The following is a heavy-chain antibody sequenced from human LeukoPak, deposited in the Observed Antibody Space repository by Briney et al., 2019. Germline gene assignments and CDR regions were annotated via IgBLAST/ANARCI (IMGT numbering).Heavy chain of an antibody. V-gene: IGHV1-8*01. CDR3: ARGRSHDFWSGYYF. CDR1: GYTFTSYD. Sequence: ASVKVSCKASGYTFTSYDINWVRQATGQGLEWMGWMNPNSGNTGYAQKFQGRVTMTRNTSISTAYMELSSLRSEDTAVYYCARGRSHDFWSGYYFWGQGTPVTVSS. D-gene: IGHD3-3*01. CDR2: MNPNSGNT. J-gene: IGHJ4*02.